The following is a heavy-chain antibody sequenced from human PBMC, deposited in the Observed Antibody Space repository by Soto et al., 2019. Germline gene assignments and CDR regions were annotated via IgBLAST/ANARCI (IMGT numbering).Heavy chain of an antibody. V-gene: IGHV1-3*05. J-gene: IGHJ4*02. Sequence: QVQLVQSGAEEKKPGASVKVSGKVSGYTFTSYAMHWVRQAPGQRLEWMGWINAGNGNTKYSQKFQGRVTITRDTSASTAYMELSSLRSEDTAMYYCARSIVVVTALDYWGQGTLVTVSS. D-gene: IGHD2-21*02. CDR3: ARSIVVVTALDY. CDR2: INAGNGNT. CDR1: GYTFTSYA.